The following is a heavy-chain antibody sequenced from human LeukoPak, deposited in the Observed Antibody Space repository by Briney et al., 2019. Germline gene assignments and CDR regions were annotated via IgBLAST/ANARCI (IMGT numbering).Heavy chain of an antibody. V-gene: IGHV4-34*01. CDR3: AREPTLGYGDYEGWFDP. CDR1: GGSFSGYY. Sequence: SETLSLTCAVYGGSFSGYYWSWIRQPPGKGLEWIGEINHSGSTNYNPSLKSRVTISVDTSKNQFSLKLSSVTAADTAVYYCAREPTLGYGDYEGWFDPWGQGTLVTVSS. J-gene: IGHJ5*02. CDR2: INHSGST. D-gene: IGHD4-17*01.